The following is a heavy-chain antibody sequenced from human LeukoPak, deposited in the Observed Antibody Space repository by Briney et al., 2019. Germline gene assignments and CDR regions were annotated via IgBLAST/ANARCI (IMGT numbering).Heavy chain of an antibody. CDR2: INTDGSTT. J-gene: IGHJ4*02. Sequence: GGSLRLSCVVSGFTFSSYWMHWVRQAPGKGLVWVSRINTDGSTTDYADSVKGRFTISRDNAKNTLYLQMNSLRAEDTAVYYCAKDRYSSSSLDYWGQGTLVTVSS. CDR3: AKDRYSSSSLDY. CDR1: GFTFSSYW. D-gene: IGHD6-6*01. V-gene: IGHV3-74*01.